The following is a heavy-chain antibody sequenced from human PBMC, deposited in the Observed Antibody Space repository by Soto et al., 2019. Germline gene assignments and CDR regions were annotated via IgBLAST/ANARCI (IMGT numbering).Heavy chain of an antibody. D-gene: IGHD1-26*01. Sequence: SETLSLTCAVYGGSFSGYYWSWIRQPPGKGLEWIGDINHSGSTNYNPSLKSRVTISVDTSKNQFSLSVISVTAADTAVYYCARAFGLMGGWFDPWGQGTLVTVSS. CDR3: ARAFGLMGGWFDP. CDR2: INHSGST. CDR1: GGSFSGYY. J-gene: IGHJ5*02. V-gene: IGHV4-34*01.